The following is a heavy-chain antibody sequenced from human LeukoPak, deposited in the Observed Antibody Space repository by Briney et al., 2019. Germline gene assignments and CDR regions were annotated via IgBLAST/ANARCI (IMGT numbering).Heavy chain of an antibody. Sequence: PGGSLRLSCATSGFIFSDYTMNWVRQAPGKGLEWVSSVSYTGTYTSYADSVKGRFTISRDNAKNSLYLQMDSLRVDDSALYYCVRDLRFIGGSNWFDPWGQGTQVIVSS. D-gene: IGHD3-3*01. CDR3: VRDLRFIGGSNWFDP. V-gene: IGHV3-21*01. J-gene: IGHJ5*02. CDR2: VSYTGTYT. CDR1: GFIFSDYT.